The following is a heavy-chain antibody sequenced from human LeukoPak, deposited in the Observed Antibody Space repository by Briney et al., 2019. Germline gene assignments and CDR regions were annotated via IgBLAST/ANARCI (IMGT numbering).Heavy chain of an antibody. CDR1: VFTFSNYE. V-gene: IGHV3-48*03. D-gene: IGHD3-10*01. J-gene: IGHJ4*02. CDR2: ISGGGSTM. CDR3: ARDPAGVDY. Sequence: GGSLRLSCAASVFTFSNYEMSWVRQAPGKGLEWVSYISGGGSTMYYADSVKGRFTISRDNAKNSLILQMNSLRAEDTAVYYCARDPAGVDYWGQGALVTVSS.